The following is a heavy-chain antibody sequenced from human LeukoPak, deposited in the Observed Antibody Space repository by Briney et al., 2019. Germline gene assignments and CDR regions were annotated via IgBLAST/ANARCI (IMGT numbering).Heavy chain of an antibody. V-gene: IGHV3-23*01. D-gene: IGHD3-9*01. CDR1: GFIFRDYA. CDR2: LRGDGET. CDR3: ARDQRVLRYFDWNSFDY. Sequence: PGGSLRLSCVASGFIFRDYAMSWVRQTPAGGLEWVSSLRGDGETFYTDSVKGRFTLSRDHSRNTVYLQLSNLRVEDTAVYYCARDQRVLRYFDWNSFDYWGQGTLVTVSS. J-gene: IGHJ4*02.